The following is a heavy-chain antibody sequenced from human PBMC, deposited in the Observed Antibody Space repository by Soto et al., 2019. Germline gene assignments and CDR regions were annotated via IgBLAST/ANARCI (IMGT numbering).Heavy chain of an antibody. J-gene: IGHJ3*02. CDR3: ANGRGGAAAGISAFDI. CDR2: ISWNSGSI. D-gene: IGHD6-13*01. CDR1: GFTFHDYA. Sequence: DVQLVESGGGLVQPGRSLSLSCAASGFTFHDYAMNWVRQPPGKGLEWVSGISWNSGSIGYPDSVKGRFTISRDNAKNSLYPQMNSVCAEDTALYYCANGRGGAAAGISAFDIWGQGTMVTVSS. V-gene: IGHV3-9*01.